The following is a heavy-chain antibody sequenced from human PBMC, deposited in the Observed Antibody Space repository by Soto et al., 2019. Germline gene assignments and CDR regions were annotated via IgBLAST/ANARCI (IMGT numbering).Heavy chain of an antibody. CDR1: GFTFSSYG. Sequence: PGGSLRLSCAASGFTFSSYGMHWVRQAPGKGLEWVAVIWYDGSNKYYADSVKGRFTISRDNSKNTLYLQMNSLRAEDTAVYYCARGFVSTPYYDFWSGYYEYFQHWGQGTLVTVSS. CDR2: IWYDGSNK. J-gene: IGHJ1*01. CDR3: ARGFVSTPYYDFWSGYYEYFQH. V-gene: IGHV3-33*01. D-gene: IGHD3-3*01.